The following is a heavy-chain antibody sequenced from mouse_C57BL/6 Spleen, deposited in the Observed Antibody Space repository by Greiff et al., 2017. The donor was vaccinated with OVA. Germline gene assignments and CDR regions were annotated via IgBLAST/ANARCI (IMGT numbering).Heavy chain of an antibody. Sequence: EVQLQQSGPELVKPGASVKMSCKASGYTFTDYNMHWVKQSHGKSLEWIGYINPNNGGTSYNQKFKGKATLTVNKSSSTAYMELRSLTSEDSAVYYCARGYYGSSLWGYFDVWGTGTTVTVSS. CDR3: ARGYYGSSLWGYFDV. CDR2: INPNNGGT. V-gene: IGHV1-22*01. D-gene: IGHD1-1*01. CDR1: GYTFTDYN. J-gene: IGHJ1*03.